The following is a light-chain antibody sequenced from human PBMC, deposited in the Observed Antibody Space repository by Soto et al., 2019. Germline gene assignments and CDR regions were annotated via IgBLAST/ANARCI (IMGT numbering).Light chain of an antibody. CDR3: QQANSFPYT. J-gene: IGKJ2*01. CDR1: QVISSW. Sequence: DLQMTQSPSSVSASVGGRVTITCRASQVISSWLAWYQQKPGKAPKLLIYAASSLQSGVPPRFSGSGSGTDFTLTISSLQPEDFATYYCQQANSFPYTFGQGTKLEIK. V-gene: IGKV1D-12*01. CDR2: AAS.